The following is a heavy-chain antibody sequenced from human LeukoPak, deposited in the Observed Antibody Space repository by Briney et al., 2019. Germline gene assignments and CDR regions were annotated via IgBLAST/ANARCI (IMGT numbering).Heavy chain of an antibody. V-gene: IGHV4-59*06. CDR2: IYYSGST. J-gene: IGHJ4*02. Sequence: SETLSLTCSVSGGSVSSYYWTWIRQPPGKGLEWIGYIYYSGSTYYNPSLKSRVTISVDTSKNQFSLKLSSVTAADTAVYYCAGGLGFHYFDYWGQGTLVTVSS. CDR1: GGSVSSYY. D-gene: IGHD3-16*01. CDR3: AGGLGFHYFDY.